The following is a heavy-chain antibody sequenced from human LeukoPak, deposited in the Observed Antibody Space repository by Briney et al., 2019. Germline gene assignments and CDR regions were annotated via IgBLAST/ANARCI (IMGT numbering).Heavy chain of an antibody. CDR1: GFTFSSYG. V-gene: IGHV3-30*03. D-gene: IGHD3-22*01. Sequence: GGSLRLSCAASGFTFSSYGMHWVRQAPGKGLEWVAVISYDGSNKYYADSVKGRFTISRDNSKNTLYLQMNSLRAEDTAVYYCAREIARGTMIDRHFDYWGQGTLVTVSS. J-gene: IGHJ4*02. CDR2: ISYDGSNK. CDR3: AREIARGTMIDRHFDY.